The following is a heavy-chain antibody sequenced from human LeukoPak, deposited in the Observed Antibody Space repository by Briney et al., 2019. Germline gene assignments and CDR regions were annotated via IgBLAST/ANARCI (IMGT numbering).Heavy chain of an antibody. Sequence: SETLSLTCTVSGGSISSYYWSWIRQPPGKGLEWIGYIFYSGSTNYNPSLKSRVTISVDTSKNQFSLKLSSVTAADTAVYYCARASSSYAGFDYWGQGTLVTVSS. CDR2: IFYSGST. D-gene: IGHD6-13*01. V-gene: IGHV4-59*12. CDR1: GGSISSYY. CDR3: ARASSSYAGFDY. J-gene: IGHJ4*02.